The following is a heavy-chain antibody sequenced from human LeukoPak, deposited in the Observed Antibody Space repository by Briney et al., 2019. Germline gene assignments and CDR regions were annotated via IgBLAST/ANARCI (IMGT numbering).Heavy chain of an antibody. Sequence: PGGSLRLSCAASGFTFNNYAMSWVRQAPGKGLEWVSTISGSDGSTYYADSVKGRLTSSRDNSKRTLYLQMNSLRAEDTAVYYCAREGSYMGAVFDVWGQGTMVTVSS. D-gene: IGHD2-2*02. J-gene: IGHJ3*01. CDR2: ISGSDGST. V-gene: IGHV3-23*01. CDR3: AREGSYMGAVFDV. CDR1: GFTFNNYA.